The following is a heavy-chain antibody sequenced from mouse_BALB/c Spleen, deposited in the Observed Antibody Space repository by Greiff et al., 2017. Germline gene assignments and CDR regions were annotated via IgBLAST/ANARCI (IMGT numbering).Heavy chain of an antibody. CDR2: ISSGSSTI. Sequence: EVQLVESGGGLVQPGGSRKLSCAASGFTFSSFGMHWVRQAPEKGLEWVAYISSGSSTIYYADKVKGRFTISRDNPKNTLFLQMTSLRSEDTAMYYCATSEGYYGSSFDYWGQGTTLTVSS. CDR3: ATSEGYYGSSFDY. V-gene: IGHV5-17*02. CDR1: GFTFSSFG. D-gene: IGHD1-1*01. J-gene: IGHJ2*01.